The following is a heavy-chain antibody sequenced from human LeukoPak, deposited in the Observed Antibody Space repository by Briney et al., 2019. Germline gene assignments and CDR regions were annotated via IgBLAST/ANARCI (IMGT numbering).Heavy chain of an antibody. CDR3: ARRGYGDYAPFDY. J-gene: IGHJ4*02. Sequence: GGALRLSCAASGFTFSSYAMHWVRQAPGKGLEWVAVISYDGSNKYYADSVKGRFTISRDNSKNTLYLQMNSLRAEDTAVYYCARRGYGDYAPFDYWGQGTLVTVSS. D-gene: IGHD4-17*01. CDR1: GFTFSSYA. CDR2: ISYDGSNK. V-gene: IGHV3-30-3*01.